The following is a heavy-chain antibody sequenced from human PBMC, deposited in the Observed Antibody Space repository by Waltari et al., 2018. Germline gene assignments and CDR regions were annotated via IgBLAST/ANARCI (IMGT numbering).Heavy chain of an antibody. CDR3: ARGVVIKPFDY. Sequence: EVQLVESGGGLVQPGRSLRLSCAASGFTFDDYALHWVRQAPGKGLEWVSGISWNSGSIGYADSVKGRFTISRDNDKNSLYLQMNSLRAEDTALYYCARGVVIKPFDYWGQGTLVTVSS. J-gene: IGHJ4*02. CDR1: GFTFDDYA. CDR2: ISWNSGSI. V-gene: IGHV3-9*01. D-gene: IGHD3-3*01.